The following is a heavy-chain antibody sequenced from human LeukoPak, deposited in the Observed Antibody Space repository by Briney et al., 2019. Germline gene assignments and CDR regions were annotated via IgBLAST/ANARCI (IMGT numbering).Heavy chain of an antibody. CDR1: GGSFSGYY. CDR2: INHSGST. CDR3: ARESMLGSMVRGVIRH. D-gene: IGHD3-10*01. J-gene: IGHJ4*02. Sequence: SETLSLTCAVYGGSFSGYYWSWIRQPPGKGLEWIGEINHSGSTNYNPSLKSRVTISVDTSKNQFSLKLSSVTAADTAVYYCARESMLGSMVRGVIRHWGQGTLVTVSS. V-gene: IGHV4-34*01.